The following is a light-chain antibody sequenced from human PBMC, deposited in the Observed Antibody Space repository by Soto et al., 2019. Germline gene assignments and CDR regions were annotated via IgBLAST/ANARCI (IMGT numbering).Light chain of an antibody. V-gene: IGLV1-40*01. CDR2: GNN. CDR1: SSNIGAGYD. J-gene: IGLJ3*02. CDR3: QSYDSSLSVWV. Sequence: QSVLTQPPSVSGAPGQRVTISCTGSSSNIGAGYDVHWYHQLPGTAPKLLIYGNNNRPSGVPDRFSGSRSGTSASLAITGLQAEDEADDYCQSYDSSLSVWVFGGGTKLTVL.